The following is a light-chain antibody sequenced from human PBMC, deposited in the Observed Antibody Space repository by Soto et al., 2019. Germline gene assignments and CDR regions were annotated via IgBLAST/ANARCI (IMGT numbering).Light chain of an antibody. CDR1: SSNIGAGYD. CDR3: QSYDSSLSGWV. CDR2: GNS. J-gene: IGLJ3*02. Sequence: QPVLTQPPSVSGAPGQRVTISCTGSSSNIGAGYDVHWYQQLPGTAPKLLIYGNSSRPSGVPDRFSGPKSGTSASLAITGLQAEDEADYYCQSYDSSLSGWVFGGGTKLTVL. V-gene: IGLV1-40*01.